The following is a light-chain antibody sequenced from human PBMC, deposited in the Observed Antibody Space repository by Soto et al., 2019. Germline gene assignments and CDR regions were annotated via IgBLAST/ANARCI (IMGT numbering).Light chain of an antibody. J-gene: IGKJ5*01. CDR2: NAS. CDR1: QSVSTF. Sequence: EIVLTQSPATLSLSPGERAILSCRASQSVSTFLAWFQQKPGQPPRLLIYNASNRTTGIPARFSGSGSGTDFTLTISSLEPEDFAVYYRQQRGDWPPITFGQGTRLEIK. CDR3: QQRGDWPPIT. V-gene: IGKV3-11*01.